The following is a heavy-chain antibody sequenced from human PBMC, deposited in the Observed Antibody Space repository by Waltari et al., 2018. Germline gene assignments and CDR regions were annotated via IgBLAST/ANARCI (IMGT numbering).Heavy chain of an antibody. CDR3: ARVSQWLVPFDY. J-gene: IGHJ4*02. CDR2: ISYDGSNE. CDR1: GFTFSSYA. V-gene: IGHV3-30*01. D-gene: IGHD6-19*01. Sequence: QVQLVESGGGVVQPGRSLRLSCAASGFTFSSYAMHWVRQAPGKGLEWVAVISYDGSNEYYADSVKGRFTISRDNSKNTLYLQMNSLRAEDTAVYYCARVSQWLVPFDYWGQGTLVTVSS.